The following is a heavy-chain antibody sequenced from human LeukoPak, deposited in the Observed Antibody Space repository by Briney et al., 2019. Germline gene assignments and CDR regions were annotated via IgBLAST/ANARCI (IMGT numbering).Heavy chain of an antibody. J-gene: IGHJ3*02. CDR1: GFTFSSYA. V-gene: IGHV3-23*01. CDR3: AKGGTMIWDAFDI. CDR2: ISGSGGST. Sequence: PGGSLRLSCAASGFTFSSYAMSWVRQAPGKGLEWVSAISGSGGSTYYADSVKGRFTISRDDSKNTLYLQMNSLRAEDTAVYYCAKGGTMIWDAFDIWGQGTMVTVSS. D-gene: IGHD3/OR15-3a*01.